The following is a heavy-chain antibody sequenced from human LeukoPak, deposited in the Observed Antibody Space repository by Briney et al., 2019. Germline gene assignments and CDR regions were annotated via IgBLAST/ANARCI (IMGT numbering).Heavy chain of an antibody. CDR1: GLTFSSSW. CDR2: INPDGNKK. J-gene: IGHJ4*02. Sequence: GGSLRLSCAVSGLTFSSSWMDWVRQAPGKGLEWVASINPDGNKKYSVDSVKGRFTISRDNAKNSLYLQMNSLRAEDTAVYYCGRVSESLVNGGVSWSFDNWGQGTLVTVSS. CDR3: GRVSESLVNGGVSWSFDN. D-gene: IGHD2-15*01. V-gene: IGHV3-7*03.